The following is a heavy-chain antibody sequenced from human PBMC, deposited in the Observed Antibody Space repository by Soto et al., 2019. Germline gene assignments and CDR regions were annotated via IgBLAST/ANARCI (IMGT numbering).Heavy chain of an antibody. CDR2: ISSSSSYI. V-gene: IGHV3-21*01. D-gene: IGHD5-18*01. CDR1: GFTFSSYS. Sequence: EVQLVESGGGLVKPGGSLRLSCAASGFTFSSYSMNWVRQAPGKGLEWVSSISSSSSYIYYADSVKGRFTISRDNAKNSLYLQMNSLRAEDTAVYYCARALFAAMVPFDYWGQGTLVTVSS. CDR3: ARALFAAMVPFDY. J-gene: IGHJ4*02.